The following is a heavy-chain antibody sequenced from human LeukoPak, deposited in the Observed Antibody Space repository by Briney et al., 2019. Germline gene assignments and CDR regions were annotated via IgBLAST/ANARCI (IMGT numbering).Heavy chain of an antibody. V-gene: IGHV5-10-1*01. CDR2: IDPSDSYT. D-gene: IGHD3-10*01. J-gene: IGHJ2*01. Sequence: GESLKISCKGSGYSFTNYWIAWVRQMPGKGLEWMGRIDPSDSYTNYSPSFQGHVTISADKSISTAYLQWSSLKASDTAMYYCARRQRGEYGSGSLNWYFDLWGRGTLVTVSS. CDR3: ARRQRGEYGSGSLNWYFDL. CDR1: GYSFTNYW.